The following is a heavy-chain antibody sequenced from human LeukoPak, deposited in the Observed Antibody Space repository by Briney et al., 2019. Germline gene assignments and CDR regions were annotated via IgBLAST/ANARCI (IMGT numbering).Heavy chain of an antibody. Sequence: SETLSLTCTVSGGSISNIAYYWGWIRQPPGKGLEWIGSIYYSGSTYYNPSLKSRVTISVDTSKNQFSLKVSSVTAADTAVYFCASEQELSGAFDYWGRGTLVTVSS. CDR1: GGSISNIAYY. CDR2: IYYSGST. J-gene: IGHJ4*02. CDR3: ASEQELSGAFDY. V-gene: IGHV4-39*07. D-gene: IGHD2-15*01.